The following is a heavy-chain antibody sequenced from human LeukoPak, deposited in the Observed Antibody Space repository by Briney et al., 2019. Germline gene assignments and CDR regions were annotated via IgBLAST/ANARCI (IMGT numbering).Heavy chain of an antibody. CDR3: ARVYCSSASCRYYFDY. CDR1: GFTFSSYW. Sequence: PGGSLRLSCAASGFTFSSYWMSWVRQAPGKGLEWVANIKQDGSEKYYVDSVKGRFTISRDNAKNSLYLQMNSLRSEDTAVYYCARVYCSSASCRYYFDYWGQGTLVTVSS. J-gene: IGHJ4*02. CDR2: IKQDGSEK. V-gene: IGHV3-7*01. D-gene: IGHD2-2*01.